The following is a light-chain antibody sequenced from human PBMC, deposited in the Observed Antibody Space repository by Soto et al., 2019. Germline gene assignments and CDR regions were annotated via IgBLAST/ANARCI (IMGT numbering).Light chain of an antibody. CDR2: DVS. Sequence: EIVLIQSPATLSLSPGERATLSCRASQSVSSYLAWYQQKPGQAPRLLIYDVSNRASGIPARFSGSGSETDFTLTISSLEPEDFAVYYCQQRSDWPLTFGQGTKVDIK. J-gene: IGKJ1*01. CDR3: QQRSDWPLT. V-gene: IGKV3-11*01. CDR1: QSVSSY.